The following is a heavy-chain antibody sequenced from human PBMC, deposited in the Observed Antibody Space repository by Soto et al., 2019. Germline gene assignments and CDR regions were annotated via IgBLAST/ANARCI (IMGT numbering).Heavy chain of an antibody. V-gene: IGHV4-34*01. Sequence: QVQLQQWGAGLLKPSETLSLTCAVYGGSFSGCYWSWIRQPPGKGLEWIGEINHSGSTNYNPSLKSRVIISVDTSQNQFSLKLSSVTAADTAVYYCARGLLWVGYFQHWGQGTLVTVSS. CDR3: ARGLLWVGYFQH. CDR2: INHSGST. D-gene: IGHD2-2*01. J-gene: IGHJ1*01. CDR1: GGSFSGCY.